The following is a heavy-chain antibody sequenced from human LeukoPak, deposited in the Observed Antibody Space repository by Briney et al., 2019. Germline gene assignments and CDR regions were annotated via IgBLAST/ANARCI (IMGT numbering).Heavy chain of an antibody. V-gene: IGHV3-7*01. CDR2: IKQDGSEK. D-gene: IGHD1-26*01. Sequence: GSLRLSCAASGFTFSSYWVSWVRQAPGKGLEWVANIKQDGSEKYYVDSVKGRFTISRDNAKNSLYLQMNSLRAEDTAVYYCARDQISSGSYSGFDYWGQGTLVTVSS. CDR1: GFTFSSYW. CDR3: ARDQISSGSYSGFDY. J-gene: IGHJ4*02.